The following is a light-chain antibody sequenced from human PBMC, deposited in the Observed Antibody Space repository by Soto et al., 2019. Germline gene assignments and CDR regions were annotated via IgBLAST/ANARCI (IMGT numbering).Light chain of an antibody. CDR1: SSDIGAYDY. J-gene: IGLJ2*01. CDR2: SNN. CDR3: AAWDDSLNGRV. V-gene: IGLV1-44*01. Sequence: QSALTQPASLSGSPGQSITISCTGTSSDIGAYDYVSWFQQHPGKAPKLLIYSNNQRPSGVPDRFSGSKSGTSASLAISGLQSEDEADYYCAAWDDSLNGRVFGGGTKLTVL.